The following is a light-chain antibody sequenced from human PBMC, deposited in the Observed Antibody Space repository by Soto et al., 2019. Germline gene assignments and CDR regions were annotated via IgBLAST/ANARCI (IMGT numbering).Light chain of an antibody. J-gene: IGLJ7*01. Sequence: QSVLSRDPSVSGTPGQRVAMDCSGGDSNIGKNSVNWYRQVPGMAPQLLIYSDTLRSFGIPDRFSASKSGTSASLAIGGLQSDDEALYFCAAWDDSLNGLVFGGGTQLTVL. V-gene: IGLV1-44*01. CDR2: SDT. CDR1: DSNIGKNS. CDR3: AAWDDSLNGLV.